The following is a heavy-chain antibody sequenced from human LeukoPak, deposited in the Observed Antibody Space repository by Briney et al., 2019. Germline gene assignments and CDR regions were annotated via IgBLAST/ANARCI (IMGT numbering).Heavy chain of an antibody. CDR3: ARGGTTTGKGNWLDP. J-gene: IGHJ5*02. D-gene: IGHD1-1*01. V-gene: IGHV4-59*01. CDR1: NGSINNYY. Sequence: PSETLSLTCTVSNGSINNYYWSWVRQSPGKGLEWIGYIYHSGSTKYNPSLQSRVTISVDMSNNQFSLKLSSVTAADTAIYYCARGGTTTGKGNWLDPWGQGTLVTVS. CDR2: IYHSGST.